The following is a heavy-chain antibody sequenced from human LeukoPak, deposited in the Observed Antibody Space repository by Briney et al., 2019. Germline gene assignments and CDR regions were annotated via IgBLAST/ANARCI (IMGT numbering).Heavy chain of an antibody. D-gene: IGHD4-17*01. CDR1: GGSISSSSYY. V-gene: IGHV4-39*01. Sequence: SETLSLTCTVSGGSISSSSYYRGWIRQPPGKGLEWIGSIYYSGSTYYNPSLKSRVTISVDTSKNQFSLKLSSVTAADTAVYYCARYDYGDRLVYDYWGQGTLVTVSS. CDR2: IYYSGST. J-gene: IGHJ4*02. CDR3: ARYDYGDRLVYDY.